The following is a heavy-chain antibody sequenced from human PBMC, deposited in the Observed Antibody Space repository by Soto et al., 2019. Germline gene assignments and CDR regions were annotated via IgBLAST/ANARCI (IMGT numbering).Heavy chain of an antibody. CDR1: GGTFSSYA. D-gene: IGHD2-21*02. CDR3: ARFNAYCGGDCYSNY. CDR2: IIPIFGTA. Sequence: SVKVSCKXSGGTFSSYAISWVRQAPGQGLEWMGGIIPIFGTANYAQKFQGRVTITADESTSTAYMELSSLRSEDTAVYYCARFNAYCGGDCYSNYWGQGTLVTVSS. V-gene: IGHV1-69*13. J-gene: IGHJ4*02.